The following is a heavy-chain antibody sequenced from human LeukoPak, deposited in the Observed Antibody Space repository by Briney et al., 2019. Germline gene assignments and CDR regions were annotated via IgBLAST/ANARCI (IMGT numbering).Heavy chain of an antibody. CDR3: ARQTVRGVIVYYYYMDV. Sequence: SETLSLTCAVYGVSFSGYYWSWLRQPPGKGLEWVGEINHSGSTNYNPSLKSRVTISVDTSKNQFSLKLSSVTAADTAVYYCARQTVRGVIVYYYYMDVWGKGTTVTISS. D-gene: IGHD3-10*01. CDR1: GVSFSGYY. J-gene: IGHJ6*03. CDR2: INHSGST. V-gene: IGHV4-34*01.